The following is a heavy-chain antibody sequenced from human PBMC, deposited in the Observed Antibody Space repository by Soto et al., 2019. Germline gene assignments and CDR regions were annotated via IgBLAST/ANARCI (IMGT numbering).Heavy chain of an antibody. D-gene: IGHD6-13*01. V-gene: IGHV3-21*01. CDR3: ASSSWMDWFDP. CDR2: ISSSGTYI. CDR1: GFTFSSYS. Sequence: EVQLVESGGGLVRPGGSLRLSCVASGFTFSSYSMNWVRQAPGKGLEWVPSISSSGTYIYYAGSLKGRFTISRDNAKISVYLQVNSLRAEDTAVYYCASSSWMDWFDPWGQGTLVTVSS. J-gene: IGHJ5*02.